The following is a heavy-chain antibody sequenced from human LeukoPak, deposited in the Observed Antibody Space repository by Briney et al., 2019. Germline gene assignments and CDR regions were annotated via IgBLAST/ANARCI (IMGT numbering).Heavy chain of an antibody. D-gene: IGHD3-22*01. J-gene: IGHJ4*02. Sequence: ASVKVSCKASGYTFTSYYMHWVRQAPGQGLEWMGIINPSGGSTSYAQKFKGRVTMTRDTSTSTVYMELSSLRSEDTAVYYCARVRNYYGSSGYSYYFDYWGQGTLVTVSS. CDR1: GYTFTSYY. V-gene: IGHV1-46*01. CDR3: ARVRNYYGSSGYSYYFDY. CDR2: INPSGGST.